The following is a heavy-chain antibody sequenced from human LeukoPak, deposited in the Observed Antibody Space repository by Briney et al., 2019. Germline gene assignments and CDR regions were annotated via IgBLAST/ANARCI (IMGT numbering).Heavy chain of an antibody. CDR3: ARDLGATGDY. CDR2: IYYSGST. V-gene: IGHV4-59*01. CDR1: GGSISSYY. D-gene: IGHD1-26*01. Sequence: SETLSLTCTVSGGSISSYYWSWIRQAPGKGLEWIGYIYYSGSTNYNPSLKSRVTISVDTSKNQFSLKLSSVTAADTAVYYCARDLGATGDYWGQGTLVTVSS. J-gene: IGHJ4*02.